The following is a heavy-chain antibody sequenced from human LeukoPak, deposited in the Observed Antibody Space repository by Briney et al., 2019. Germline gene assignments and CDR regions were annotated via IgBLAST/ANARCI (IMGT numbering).Heavy chain of an antibody. CDR3: AVHRESSGYYWWSGHDAFDI. Sequence: RASVKVSCKASGYTFTGYYMHWVRQAPGQGLEWMEWINPNSGGTNYAQKFQGRVTMTRDTSISTAYMELSRLRSDDTAVYYCAVHRESSGYYWWSGHDAFDIWGQGTMVTVSS. CDR1: GYTFTGYY. J-gene: IGHJ3*02. CDR2: INPNSGGT. V-gene: IGHV1-2*02. D-gene: IGHD3-22*01.